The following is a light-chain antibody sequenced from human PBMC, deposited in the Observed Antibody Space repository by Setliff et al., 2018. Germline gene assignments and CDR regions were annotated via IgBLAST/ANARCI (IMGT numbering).Light chain of an antibody. CDR3: FSYTTTSSYV. V-gene: IGLV2-14*03. Sequence: QSALAQPASVSGSAGQSITISCTGTSSDVGAYNYVSWYQHYSGKAPKFVIYDVSNRPSGVSNRFSGSKSGNTASLTISGLQAEDEADYYCFSYTTTSSYVVGTGTKVTVL. CDR2: DVS. J-gene: IGLJ1*01. CDR1: SSDVGAYNY.